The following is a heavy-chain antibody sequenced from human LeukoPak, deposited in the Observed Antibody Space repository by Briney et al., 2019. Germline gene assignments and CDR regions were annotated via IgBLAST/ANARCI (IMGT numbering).Heavy chain of an antibody. V-gene: IGHV4-59*01. J-gene: IGHJ3*02. CDR2: ISYSGST. D-gene: IGHD3-3*01. CDR3: ARVTGDFWSGYPDAFDI. CDR1: GASISPYY. Sequence: SETLSLTCTVSGASISPYYWSWVRQSPQKGLEWLGYISYSGSTNYNPSLKSRVTMSLCTSNNQFSLRLSSVTAADTAVYYCARVTGDFWSGYPDAFDIWGQGTMVTVSS.